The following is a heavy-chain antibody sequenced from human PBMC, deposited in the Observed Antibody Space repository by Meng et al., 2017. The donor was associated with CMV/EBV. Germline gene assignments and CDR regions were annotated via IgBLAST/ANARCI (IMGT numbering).Heavy chain of an antibody. V-gene: IGHV1-8*01. CDR1: GYTFTSYD. Sequence: ASVKVSCKASGYTFTSYDINWVRQATGQGLEWMGWMNPNSGNTGYAQKFQGRVTMTRNTSISTAYMELSSLRSEDTAVYYCARPLTGYHQSGMDVWGQGTTVTVSS. J-gene: IGHJ6*02. D-gene: IGHD3-9*01. CDR2: MNPNSGNT. CDR3: ARPLTGYHQSGMDV.